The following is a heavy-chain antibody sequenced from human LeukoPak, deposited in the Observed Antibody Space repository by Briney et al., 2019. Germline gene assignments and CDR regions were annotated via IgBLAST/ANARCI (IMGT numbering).Heavy chain of an antibody. D-gene: IGHD1-26*01. J-gene: IGHJ4*02. CDR1: GFTFSSYA. CDR2: ISGSGGST. V-gene: IGHV3-23*01. CDR3: ALWGATGYFDY. Sequence: GGSLRLSCAASGFTFSSYAMSWVRQAPGKGLEWVSAISGSGGSTYYADSVEGRFTISRDNSKNTLYLQMNSLRAEDTAVYYYALWGATGYFDYWGQGTLVTVSS.